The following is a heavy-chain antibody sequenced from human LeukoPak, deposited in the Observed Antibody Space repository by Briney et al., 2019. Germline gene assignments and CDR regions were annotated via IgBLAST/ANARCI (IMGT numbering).Heavy chain of an antibody. CDR1: GYTFTSYA. CDR3: ARLVPAAR. CDR2: INPNSGGT. V-gene: IGHV1-2*02. D-gene: IGHD2-2*01. J-gene: IGHJ4*02. Sequence: ASVKVSCKASGYTFTSYAMNWVRQAPGQGLEWMGWINPNSGGTNYAQKFQGRVTMTRDTSISTAYMELSRLRSDDTAVYYCARLVPAARWGQGTLVTVSS.